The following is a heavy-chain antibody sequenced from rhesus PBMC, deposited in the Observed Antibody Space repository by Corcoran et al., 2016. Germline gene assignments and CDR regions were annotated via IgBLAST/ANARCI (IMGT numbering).Heavy chain of an antibody. J-gene: IGHJ2*01. CDR3: ATTLTVTTSWYFDL. V-gene: IGHV5-20*01. CDR2: IDPSDSDT. Sequence: EVQLVQSGAEVKRPGESLKISCKTSGYSFTSYWISWVRQMPGKGLEWMGAIDPSDSDTQYHPSFQGQVTLSAYKSISTAYLQWSRLKASDTATYYCATTLTVTTSWYFDLWGPGTPITISS. D-gene: IGHD4-23*01. CDR1: GYSFTSYW.